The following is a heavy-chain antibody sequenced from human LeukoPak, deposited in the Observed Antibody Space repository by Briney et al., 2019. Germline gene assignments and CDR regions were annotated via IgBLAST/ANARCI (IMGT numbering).Heavy chain of an antibody. D-gene: IGHD5-18*01. CDR3: AKGAGGFSYYNWFDP. Sequence: PSETLSLTCTVSGGSISSSPYYWGWIRQPPGKGLEWIGSIYYSGTTHYSPSLESRVTISVDTSKNQFSLKLASVTAADTAIYYCAKGAGGFSYYNWFDPWAQGTLVTVSS. J-gene: IGHJ5*02. CDR2: IYYSGTT. V-gene: IGHV4-39*07. CDR1: GGSISSSPYY.